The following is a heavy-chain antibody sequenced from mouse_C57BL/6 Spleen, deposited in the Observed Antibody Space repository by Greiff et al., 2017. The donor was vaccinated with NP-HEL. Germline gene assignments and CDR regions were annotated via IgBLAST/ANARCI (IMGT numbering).Heavy chain of an antibody. CDR1: GYTFTSYW. V-gene: IGHV1-64*01. Sequence: QVHVKQPGAELVKPGASVKLSCKASGYTFTSYWMHWVKQRPGQGLEWIGMIHPNSGSTNYNEKFKSKATLTVDKSSSTAYMQLSSLTSEDSAVYYCARDAGTDYWGQGTTLTVSS. CDR2: IHPNSGST. J-gene: IGHJ2*01. CDR3: ARDAGTDY. D-gene: IGHD4-1*01.